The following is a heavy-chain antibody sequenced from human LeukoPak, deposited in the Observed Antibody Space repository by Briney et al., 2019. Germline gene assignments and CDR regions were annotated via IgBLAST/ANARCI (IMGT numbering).Heavy chain of an antibody. CDR1: GFTFNLAW. CDR3: TTHPGYESY. CDR2: IKRNTQGATT. Sequence: GGPLRLSCATSGFTFNLAWMSWFRQAPGRGLEWVGRIKRNTQGATTDYAAAVKGRFTISRDDSKNTLYLQMNSLEIEDTGVYYCTTHPGYESYWGQGTLVTVSS. V-gene: IGHV3-15*01. D-gene: IGHD2-15*01. J-gene: IGHJ4*02.